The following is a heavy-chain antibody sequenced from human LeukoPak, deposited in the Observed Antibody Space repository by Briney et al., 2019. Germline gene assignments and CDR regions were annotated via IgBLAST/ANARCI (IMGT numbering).Heavy chain of an antibody. V-gene: IGHV1-2*02. CDR1: GYTFTGYY. CDR3: AREYYGDYGLFDP. Sequence: ASVKVSCKASGYTFTGYYMHWVRQAPGQGPEWMGWINPNSGGTNYAQKFQGRVTMTRDTSISTAYMELSRLRSDDTAVYYCAREYYGDYGLFDPWGQGTLVTVSS. J-gene: IGHJ5*02. CDR2: INPNSGGT. D-gene: IGHD4-17*01.